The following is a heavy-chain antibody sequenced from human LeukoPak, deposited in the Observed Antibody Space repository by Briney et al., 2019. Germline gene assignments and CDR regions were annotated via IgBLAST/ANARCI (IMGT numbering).Heavy chain of an antibody. Sequence: GGSLRLSCAASGFTFSSYWMIWVRQAPGKGLEWVANIKQDGSEKYYVDSVKGRFTISRDNAKNSLYLQMNSLRAEDTAVYYCARFDILTGYSLDYWGQGTLVTVSS. CDR3: ARFDILTGYSLDY. CDR2: IKQDGSEK. V-gene: IGHV3-7*01. CDR1: GFTFSSYW. D-gene: IGHD3-9*01. J-gene: IGHJ4*02.